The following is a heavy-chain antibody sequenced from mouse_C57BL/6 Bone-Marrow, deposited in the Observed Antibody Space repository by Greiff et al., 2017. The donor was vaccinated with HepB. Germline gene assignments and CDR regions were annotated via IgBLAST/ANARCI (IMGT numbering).Heavy chain of an antibody. J-gene: IGHJ3*01. CDR3: ARGGNWERGAWFAY. CDR2: IYPGDGDT. Sequence: VQLQQSGPELVKPGASVKISCKASGYAFSSSWMNWVKQRPGKGLEWIGRIYPGDGDTNYNGKFKGKATLTADKSSSTAYMQLSSLTSEDSAVYFCARGGNWERGAWFAYWGQGTLVTVSA. CDR1: GYAFSSSW. D-gene: IGHD4-1*01. V-gene: IGHV1-82*01.